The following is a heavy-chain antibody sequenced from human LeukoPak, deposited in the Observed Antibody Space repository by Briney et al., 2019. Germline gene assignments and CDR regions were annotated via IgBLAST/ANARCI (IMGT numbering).Heavy chain of an antibody. V-gene: IGHV4-34*01. CDR2: INHSGST. J-gene: IGHJ4*02. CDR3: ARRHYDFWSGRESIHFDY. D-gene: IGHD3-3*01. Sequence: PSETLSLTCAVYGGSFSGYYWSWIRQPPGKWLEWIGEINHSGSTNYNPSLKSRVTISVDTSKNQFSLKLSSVTAADTAVYYCARRHYDFWSGRESIHFDYWGQGTLVTVSS. CDR1: GGSFSGYY.